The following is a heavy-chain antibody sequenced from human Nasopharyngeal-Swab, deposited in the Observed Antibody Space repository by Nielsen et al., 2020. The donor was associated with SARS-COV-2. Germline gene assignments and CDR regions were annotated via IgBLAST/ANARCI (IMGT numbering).Heavy chain of an antibody. J-gene: IGHJ4*02. Sequence: WIRPPPGKGLEWVSGISGSDGSTYYADSVKGRFAISRDTSKNTLYLQMNSLRAEDTAVYYCATHLYYFDYWGQGTLVTVSS. D-gene: IGHD3-3*02. CDR3: ATHLYYFDY. CDR2: ISGSDGST. V-gene: IGHV3-23*01.